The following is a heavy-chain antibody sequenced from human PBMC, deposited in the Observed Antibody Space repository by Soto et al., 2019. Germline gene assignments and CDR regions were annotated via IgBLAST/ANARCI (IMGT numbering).Heavy chain of an antibody. CDR1: GFTFSSYG. D-gene: IGHD3-22*01. CDR2: IWYDGSNK. V-gene: IGHV3-33*01. J-gene: IGHJ4*02. CDR3: ARGRYYYDTGGSDTYYFAE. Sequence: GGSLRLSCSASGFTFSSYGMHWVRQAPGKGLEWVALIWYDGSNKYYADSVKGRFTTSRDNSKNTLYLQMNSLRAEDTAVYYCARGRYYYDTGGSDTYYFAEWGQGTLVTL.